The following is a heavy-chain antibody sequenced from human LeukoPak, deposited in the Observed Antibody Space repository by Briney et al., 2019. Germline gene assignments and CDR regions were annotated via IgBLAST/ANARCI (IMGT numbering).Heavy chain of an antibody. CDR2: ISGSGGST. Sequence: GGSLILSCAASGFTFSSYAMGWVRQAPGKGLEWVSTISGSGGSTYYADSVKGRFTISRDNSKNTLYLQMNSLRAEDTAVYYCAKASGSSGWYGFDYWGQGTLVTVSS. CDR1: GFTFSSYA. CDR3: AKASGSSGWYGFDY. J-gene: IGHJ4*02. D-gene: IGHD6-19*01. V-gene: IGHV3-23*01.